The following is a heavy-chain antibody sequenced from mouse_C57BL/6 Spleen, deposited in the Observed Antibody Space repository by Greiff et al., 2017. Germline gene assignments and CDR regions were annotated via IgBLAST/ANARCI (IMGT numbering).Heavy chain of an antibody. V-gene: IGHV1-22*01. J-gene: IGHJ4*01. D-gene: IGHD2-2*01. CDR2: INPNNGGT. CDR3: AIGYPAMEY. Sequence: EVQLQQSGPELVKPGASVKMSCKASGYTFTDYNMHWVKQSHGKSLEWIGYINPNNGGTSYNQKFKGKATLTVNKSSSTAYMELRSLTSEDAAVYYCAIGYPAMEYWGQGTSVTVSS. CDR1: GYTFTDYN.